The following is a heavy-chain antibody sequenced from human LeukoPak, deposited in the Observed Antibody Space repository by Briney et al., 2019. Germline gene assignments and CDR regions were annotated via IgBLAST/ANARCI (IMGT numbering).Heavy chain of an antibody. CDR1: GFTFSSYS. D-gene: IGHD6-13*01. CDR2: ISSSSSYI. J-gene: IGHJ5*02. Sequence: PGGSLRLSCAASGFTFSSYSMNWVRQAPGKGLEWVSSISSSSSYIYYADSVKGRFTISRDNAKNSLYLQMNSLRSEDTAVYYCTRGRSGIAASWGQGTLVIVSS. V-gene: IGHV3-21*04. CDR3: TRGRSGIAAS.